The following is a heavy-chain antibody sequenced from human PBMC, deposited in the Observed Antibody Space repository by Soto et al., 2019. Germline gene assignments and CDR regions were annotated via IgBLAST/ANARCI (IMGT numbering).Heavy chain of an antibody. CDR1: GFTFSSYW. CDR2: IKQDGSEK. V-gene: IGHV3-7*01. J-gene: IGHJ6*04. CDR3: ARDPNIVLVPAAIYYYYGMDV. Sequence: PGGSLRLSCAASGFTFSSYWMSWVRQAPGKGLEWVANIKQDGSEKYYVDSVKGRFTISRDNAKNSLYLQMNSLRAEDTAVYYCARDPNIVLVPAAIYYYYGMDVWGKGTTVTVSS. D-gene: IGHD2-2*01.